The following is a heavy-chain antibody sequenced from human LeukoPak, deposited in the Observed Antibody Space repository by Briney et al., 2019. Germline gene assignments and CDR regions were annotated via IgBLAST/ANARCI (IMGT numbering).Heavy chain of an antibody. J-gene: IGHJ4*02. CDR2: IRSKANSYAT. CDR1: GFTFSGSA. Sequence: GGSLRLSCAASGFTFSGSAMHWVRQASGKGLVWVGRIRSKANSYATAYAASVKGRFTISRDDSKNTAYLQMNSLKTEDTAVYYCTRAGDDYVWEDFDYWGQGTLVTVSS. D-gene: IGHD3-16*01. CDR3: TRAGDDYVWEDFDY. V-gene: IGHV3-73*01.